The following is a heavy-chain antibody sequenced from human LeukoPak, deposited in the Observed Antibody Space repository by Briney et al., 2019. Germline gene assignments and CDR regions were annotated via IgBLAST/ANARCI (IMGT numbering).Heavy chain of an antibody. J-gene: IGHJ2*01. Sequence: SETLSLTCTVSGDSISTSRYAWGWIRQSPGKGLEWIGTIYNSGSTNLNPSLKNRVTMSVDASKNHFSLNLNSATAADTALYFCARVALTGEGGRGYFNLWGRGNLVSVSS. D-gene: IGHD3-16*01. CDR2: IYNSGST. CDR1: GDSISTSRYA. V-gene: IGHV4-39*02. CDR3: ARVALTGEGGRGYFNL.